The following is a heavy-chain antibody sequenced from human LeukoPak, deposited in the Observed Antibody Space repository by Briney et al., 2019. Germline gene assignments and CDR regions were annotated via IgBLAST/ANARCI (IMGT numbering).Heavy chain of an antibody. J-gene: IGHJ5*02. CDR2: IYYSGST. V-gene: IGHV4-39*01. CDR3: ARVTMVQGVSYNWFDP. CDR1: GGSISSSSYY. Sequence: SETLSLTCTVSGGSISSSSYYWGWIRQPPGKGLEWIGSIYYSGSTYYNPSLKSRVTISVDTSKNQFSLKLSSVTAADTAVYYCARVTMVQGVSYNWFDPWGQGTLVTVSS. D-gene: IGHD3-10*01.